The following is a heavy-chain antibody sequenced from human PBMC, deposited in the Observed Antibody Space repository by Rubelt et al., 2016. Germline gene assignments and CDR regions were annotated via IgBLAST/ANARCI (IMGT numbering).Heavy chain of an antibody. J-gene: IGHJ3*02. CDR1: GFTFSSYA. V-gene: IGHV3-23*01. Sequence: EVQLLESGGGSVQPGGSLRLSCAASGFTFSSYAMSWVRQAPGKGLEWVSSISGSGLSTYYADSVKGRFTISRDHSKNTLYLQMDSLRAEDTAVFYCAKCNVGGSIYDAFDIWGQGTMVTVSS. D-gene: IGHD5/OR15-5a*01. CDR2: ISGSGLST. CDR3: AKCNVGGSIYDAFDI.